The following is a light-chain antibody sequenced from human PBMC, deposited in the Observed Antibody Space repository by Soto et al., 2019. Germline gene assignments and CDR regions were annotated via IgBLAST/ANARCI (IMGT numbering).Light chain of an antibody. CDR2: DAS. J-gene: IGKJ1*01. CDR3: QQRSSWPVT. Sequence: EIVLTQSPGTLSLSPGERATLSCRASQSVSSYLAWYQQKPGQAPRLLIYDASTRATGISARFSGSGSGTDFTLTISSLEPEDFAVYYCQQRSSWPVTFGQGTRVE. CDR1: QSVSSY. V-gene: IGKV3-11*01.